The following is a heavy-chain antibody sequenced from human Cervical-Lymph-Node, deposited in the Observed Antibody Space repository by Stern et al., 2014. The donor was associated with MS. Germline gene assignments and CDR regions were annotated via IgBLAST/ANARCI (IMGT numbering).Heavy chain of an antibody. V-gene: IGHV5-51*01. CDR1: GYTFTDYW. Sequence: DQLVQSGAEVRKPGESLKISCKGSGYTFTDYWIAWVRHMPEKGLEWMGIMHPGDSDTRYSPSFQGQVTISADKSINTVFLQWRSLKSSDTALYFCARGREYAYTTLDFWGQGTPVIVSS. CDR3: ARGREYAYTTLDF. D-gene: IGHD1-26*01. J-gene: IGHJ4*02. CDR2: MHPGDSDT.